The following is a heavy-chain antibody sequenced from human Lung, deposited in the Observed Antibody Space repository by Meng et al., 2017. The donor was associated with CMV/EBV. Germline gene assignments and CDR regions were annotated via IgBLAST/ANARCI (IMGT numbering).Heavy chain of an antibody. D-gene: IGHD2-2*02. Sequence: SXXVSXXASGYTFTGYYMHWVRQAPGQGLEWMGWINPNSGGTNYAQKFQGRVTMTRDTSISTAYMELSRLRSDDTAVYYCASGGYCSSTSCYRGWFDPWGQXTLVTVSS. V-gene: IGHV1-2*02. J-gene: IGHJ5*02. CDR1: GYTFTGYY. CDR2: INPNSGGT. CDR3: ASGGYCSSTSCYRGWFDP.